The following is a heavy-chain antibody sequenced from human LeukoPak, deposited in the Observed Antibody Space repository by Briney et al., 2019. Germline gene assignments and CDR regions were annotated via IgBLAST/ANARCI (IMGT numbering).Heavy chain of an antibody. CDR3: ASPTDYYDSSGIFDY. V-gene: IGHV4-38-2*02. J-gene: IGHJ4*02. CDR1: GYSISSGYY. D-gene: IGHD3-22*01. CDR2: IYHSGST. Sequence: SETLSLTCTVSGYSISSGYYWGWIRQPPGKGLEWIGSIYHSGSTYYNPSLKSRVTISVDTSKNQFSLKLSSVTAADTAVYYCASPTDYYDSSGIFDYWGQGTLVTVSS.